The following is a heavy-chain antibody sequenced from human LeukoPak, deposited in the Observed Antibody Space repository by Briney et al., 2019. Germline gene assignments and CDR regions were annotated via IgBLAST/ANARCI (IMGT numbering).Heavy chain of an antibody. V-gene: IGHV3-20*04. CDR3: AKAVPPFTMVRGVWREDS. CDR2: INWSGGST. J-gene: IGHJ4*02. CDR1: GFTFDGYG. D-gene: IGHD3-10*01. Sequence: GGSLRLSCAASGFTFDGYGMSWVRQVPGKGLKWVSGINWSGGSTCYPDSVKGGFTIARDNSKNTLYLKMNSLRAEDPAVYYCAKAVPPFTMVRGVWREDSSGQGTLVTAS.